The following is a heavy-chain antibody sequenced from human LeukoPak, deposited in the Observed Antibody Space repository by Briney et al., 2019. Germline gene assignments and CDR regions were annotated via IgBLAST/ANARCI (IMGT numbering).Heavy chain of an antibody. CDR3: ARAFKSITMIVEGGVYFDY. J-gene: IGHJ4*02. Sequence: GGSLRLSCAASGFTFSDYYMSWIRQAPGKGLEWVSYISSSGSTIYNADSVKGRFTISRDNAKNSLYLQMNSLRAEDTAVYYCARAFKSITMIVEGGVYFDYWGQGTLVTVSS. CDR1: GFTFSDYY. CDR2: ISSSGSTI. V-gene: IGHV3-11*01. D-gene: IGHD3-22*01.